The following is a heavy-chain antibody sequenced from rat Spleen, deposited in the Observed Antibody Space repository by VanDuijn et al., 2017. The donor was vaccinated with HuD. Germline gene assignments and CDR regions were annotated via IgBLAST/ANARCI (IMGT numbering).Heavy chain of an antibody. V-gene: IGHV2-63*01. D-gene: IGHD1-12*01. CDR3: TRDPVIGWYLDF. CDR1: GFSLTSYN. Sequence: QVQLKESGPGLVQPSQTLSLTCIVSGFSLTSYNVNWVRQPAGKGLAWMGRMSYNGDASYNSALKSRLSITRDTSKNQVFLKMNSLQTDDTGTYYCTRDPVIGWYLDFWGPGTMVTVSS. CDR2: MSYNGDA. J-gene: IGHJ1*01.